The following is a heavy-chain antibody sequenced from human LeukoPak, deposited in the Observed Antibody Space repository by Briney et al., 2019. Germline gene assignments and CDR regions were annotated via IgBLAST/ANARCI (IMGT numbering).Heavy chain of an antibody. CDR3: ARDDYYYNSSGYYYGYYFDY. CDR2: IIPIFDTA. J-gene: IGHJ4*02. Sequence: SVKVSCKASGGTFSSYAISWVRQAPGQGLEWMGGIIPIFDTANYAQKFQGRVTITTDESTSTAYMELSSLRSEDTAVYYCARDDYYYNSSGYYYGYYFDYWGQGTLVTVSS. D-gene: IGHD3-22*01. V-gene: IGHV1-69*05. CDR1: GGTFSSYA.